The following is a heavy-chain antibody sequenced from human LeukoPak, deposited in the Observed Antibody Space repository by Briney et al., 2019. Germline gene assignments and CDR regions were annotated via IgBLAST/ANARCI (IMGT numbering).Heavy chain of an antibody. J-gene: IGHJ6*02. CDR2: IYYSGST. Sequence: SETLSLTCTVSGGSISSSSYYWGWIRQPPGKGLEWIGSIYYSGSTYYNPSLKSRVTISVDTSKNQFSLKLSSVTAADTAVYYCARDRGYYGMDVWGQGTTVTVSS. CDR3: ARDRGYYGMDV. CDR1: GGSISSSSYY. V-gene: IGHV4-39*07.